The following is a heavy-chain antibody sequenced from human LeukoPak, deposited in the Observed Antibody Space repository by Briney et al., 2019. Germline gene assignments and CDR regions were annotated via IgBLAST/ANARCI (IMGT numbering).Heavy chain of an antibody. CDR1: GFTFDDYA. CDR3: AKDILGLGY. J-gene: IGHJ4*02. V-gene: IGHV3-9*01. Sequence: GGSLRLSCAASGFTFDDYAMHWVRQAPGKGLEWVSGISWNSGSIGYADSVKGRFTISRDNAKNSLYLQMNSLRAEDTALYYCAKDILGLGYWGQGTLVTVSS. D-gene: IGHD2-15*01. CDR2: ISWNSGSI.